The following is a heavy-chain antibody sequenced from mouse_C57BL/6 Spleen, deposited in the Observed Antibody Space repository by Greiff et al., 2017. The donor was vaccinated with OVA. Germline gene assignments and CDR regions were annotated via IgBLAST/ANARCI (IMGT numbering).Heavy chain of an antibody. CDR3: ARGGYGSSYKAY. CDR2: IDPSDSYT. D-gene: IGHD1-1*01. V-gene: IGHV1-69*01. Sequence: QVQLQQPGAELVMPGASVKLSCKASGYTFTSYWMHWVKQRPGQGLEWIGEIDPSDSYTNYNQKFKGKSTLTVDKSSSTAYMQLSSLTSEDSAVYYCARGGYGSSYKAYWGQGTLVTVSA. CDR1: GYTFTSYW. J-gene: IGHJ3*01.